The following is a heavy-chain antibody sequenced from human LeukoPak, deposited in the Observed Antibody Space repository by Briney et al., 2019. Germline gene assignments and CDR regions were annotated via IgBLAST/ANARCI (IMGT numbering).Heavy chain of an antibody. CDR3: AKDQRQMAPRQLWSGDY. Sequence: GGSLRLSCAVSGVTFTNYGMTCVRQAPGKGPECVSAISASGGSTYYADSVKGRFTISRDDSKNTLYLQMNSLRGEDTAVYYCAKDQRQMAPRQLWSGDYWGQGTLVTVSS. CDR2: ISASGGST. CDR1: GVTFTNYG. D-gene: IGHD5-18*01. V-gene: IGHV3-23*01. J-gene: IGHJ4*02.